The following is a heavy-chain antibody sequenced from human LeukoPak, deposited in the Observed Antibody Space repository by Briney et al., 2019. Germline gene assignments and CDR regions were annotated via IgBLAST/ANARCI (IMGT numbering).Heavy chain of an antibody. V-gene: IGHV4-38-2*01. Sequence: SETLSLTCAVSGYSISSGYYWGWIRQPPGKGLEWIGSIYHSGSTYYNPSLKSRVTISVDTSKNQFFLKLSSLNAADTAVYYCASILFYDYVWGSYREYYFDYWGQGTLVTVSS. D-gene: IGHD3-16*02. J-gene: IGHJ4*02. CDR1: GYSISSGYY. CDR3: ASILFYDYVWGSYREYYFDY. CDR2: IYHSGST.